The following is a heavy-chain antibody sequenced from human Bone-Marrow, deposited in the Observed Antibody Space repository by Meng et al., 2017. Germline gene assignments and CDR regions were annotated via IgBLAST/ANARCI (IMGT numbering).Heavy chain of an antibody. CDR3: ASSPPDGHYYDSSGYHKADAFAI. CDR2: IIPIFGTA. J-gene: IGHJ3*02. Sequence: SVKVSCKASGGTFSSYAISWVRQAPGQRLEWMGGIIPIFGTANYAQKFQGRVTITADESTSTAYMELSSLRSEDTAVYYCASSPPDGHYYDSSGYHKADAFAIWGQGKRV. CDR1: GGTFSSYA. D-gene: IGHD3-22*01. V-gene: IGHV1-69*13.